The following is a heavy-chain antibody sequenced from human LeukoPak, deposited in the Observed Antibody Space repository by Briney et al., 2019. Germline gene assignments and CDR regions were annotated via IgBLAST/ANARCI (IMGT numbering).Heavy chain of an antibody. Sequence: PSETLSLICTVSGGSIGTYYWSWIRQPPGKGLEWIGEINHSGSTNYNPSLKSRVTISVDTSKNQFSLKLSSVTAADTAAYYCARVGGTNYYYYGMDVWGQGTTVTVSS. CDR2: INHSGST. CDR1: GGSIGTYY. J-gene: IGHJ6*02. CDR3: ARVGGTNYYYYGMDV. D-gene: IGHD1-1*01. V-gene: IGHV4-34*01.